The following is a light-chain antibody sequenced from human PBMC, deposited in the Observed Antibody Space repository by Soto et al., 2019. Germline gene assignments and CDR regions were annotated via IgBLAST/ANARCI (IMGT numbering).Light chain of an antibody. Sequence: QSALTQPASVSGSPGQSITISCTGTSSDVGGYNYVSWYQQHPGKVPKLMIYEVFRRPSGISDRFSGSKSGNTASLTISGLQAEDEADYYCCSYTTTSTYVFGGGTQLPVL. CDR3: CSYTTTSTYV. J-gene: IGLJ2*01. CDR1: SSDVGGYNY. CDR2: EVF. V-gene: IGLV2-14*03.